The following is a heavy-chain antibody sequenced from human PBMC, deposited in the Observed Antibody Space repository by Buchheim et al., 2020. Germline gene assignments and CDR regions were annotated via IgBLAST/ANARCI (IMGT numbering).Heavy chain of an antibody. J-gene: IGHJ5*02. V-gene: IGHV4-30-2*01. CDR2: VYQSGST. CDR3: ARGSSGLNWFDP. Sequence: QLQLQESASGLLKPSQTLSLTCAVSGGSMSSGDSSWNRGGYSWSWIRQPSGKGLEWIGCVYQSGSTHYNPSLRSRVTISVDTSQNRFSLELSAVTAADTAMYYCARGSSGLNWFDPWGPGTL. D-gene: IGHD6-19*01. CDR1: GGSMSSGDSSWNRGGYS.